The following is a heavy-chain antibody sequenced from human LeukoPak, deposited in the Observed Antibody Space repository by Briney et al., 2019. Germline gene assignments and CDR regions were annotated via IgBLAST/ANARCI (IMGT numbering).Heavy chain of an antibody. J-gene: IGHJ4*02. V-gene: IGHV5-51*01. CDR2: IYPGDSDT. D-gene: IGHD2-2*01. CDR1: GYSFTNYW. CDR3: ARRGYCATTTCYRLFDY. Sequence: GESLETSCKGSGYSFTNYWIGWVRQMPGKGLEWMGIIYPGDSDTRYSPSFQGQVTISADKSITTAYLQWSSLKASDTAMYYCARRGYCATTTCYRLFDYWGEGTRVPLSS.